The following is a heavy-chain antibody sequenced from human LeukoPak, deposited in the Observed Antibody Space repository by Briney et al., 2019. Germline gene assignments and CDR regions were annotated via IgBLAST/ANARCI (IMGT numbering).Heavy chain of an antibody. CDR3: ARGDMVKLGYYYYYMDV. CDR2: INPNSGGT. D-gene: IGHD5-18*01. V-gene: IGHV1-2*02. Sequence: ASVTVSCKASGYTFTGYYMHWVRQAPGQGLEWMGWINPNSGGTNYAQKFQGRVTMTRDTSISTAYMELSRLRSDDTAVYYCARGDMVKLGYYYYYMDVWGKGTTVTVSS. CDR1: GYTFTGYY. J-gene: IGHJ6*03.